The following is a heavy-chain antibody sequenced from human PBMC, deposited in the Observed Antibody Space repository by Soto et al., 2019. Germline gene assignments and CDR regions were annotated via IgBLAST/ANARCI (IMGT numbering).Heavy chain of an antibody. D-gene: IGHD4-17*01. J-gene: IGHJ6*03. V-gene: IGHV1-2*04. CDR2: INPNSGRT. Sequence: QVQLVQSGAEVKKPGASVKVSCKASGYAFSQFYIHWMRQAPGQGLEWMGWINPNSGRTKFAQNFQGWVTMTRDTSIKTVYMVLIGLRSDATAVYYCARESGGTTATLDYYYFYMDVWGKGTTVTVSS. CDR1: GYAFSQFY. CDR3: ARESGGTTATLDYYYFYMDV.